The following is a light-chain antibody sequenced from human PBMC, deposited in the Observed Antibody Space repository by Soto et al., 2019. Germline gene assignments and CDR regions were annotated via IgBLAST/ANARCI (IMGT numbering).Light chain of an antibody. CDR2: GAF. J-gene: IGKJ1*01. CDR1: QNVAEH. V-gene: IGKV3-15*01. CDR3: QQDNDWPLT. Sequence: EVVLTQSPATLSLSPGARSTVCCRASQNVAEHLAWYQQKPGQAPRLLIYGAFTRATGIPARFSGTGSGTEFTLTISSLQSEDFALYYCQQDNDWPLTFGQGTKVDIK.